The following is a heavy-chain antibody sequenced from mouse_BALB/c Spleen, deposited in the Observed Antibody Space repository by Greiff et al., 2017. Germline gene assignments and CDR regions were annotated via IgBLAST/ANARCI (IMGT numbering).Heavy chain of an antibody. D-gene: IGHD2-12*01. CDR1: GFAFSSYD. V-gene: IGHV5-12-1*01. CDR3: ARQRLPHYFDY. CDR2: ISSGGGST. J-gene: IGHJ2*01. Sequence: EVHLVESGGGLVKPGGSLKLSCAASGFAFSSYDMSWVRQTPEKRLEWVAYISSGGGSTYYPDTVKGRFTISRDNAKNTLYLQMSSLKSEDTAMYYCARQRLPHYFDYWGQGTTLTVSS.